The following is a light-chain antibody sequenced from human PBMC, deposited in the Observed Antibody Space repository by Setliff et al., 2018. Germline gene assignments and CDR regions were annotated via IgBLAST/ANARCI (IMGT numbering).Light chain of an antibody. CDR2: EVS. V-gene: IGLV2-8*01. Sequence: QSALTQPPSASGSPGQSVTISCTGTSSDVGGYNYVSWYQQHPGKAPKLMIYEVSKRPSGVPDCFSGSKSGNTASLTVSGLQAEDEADYYCSSYAGSNNPYVFGTGTKSPS. J-gene: IGLJ1*01. CDR3: SSYAGSNNPYV. CDR1: SSDVGGYNY.